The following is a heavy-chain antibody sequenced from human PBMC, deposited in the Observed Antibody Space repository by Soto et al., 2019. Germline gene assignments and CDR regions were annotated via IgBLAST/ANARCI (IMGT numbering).Heavy chain of an antibody. CDR1: GFTFSDSA. Sequence: GGSLRLSCAASGFTFSDSAMHWVRQASGKGLEWVGRIRNKGNNYATAYTASVKGRFTISRDDSKNTVYLQMNSLKIDDTAVYYCTARRDWTAVDPLEYWGLGTLVTVPQ. CDR2: IRNKGNNYAT. D-gene: IGHD5-18*01. CDR3: TARRDWTAVDPLEY. V-gene: IGHV3-73*01. J-gene: IGHJ4*02.